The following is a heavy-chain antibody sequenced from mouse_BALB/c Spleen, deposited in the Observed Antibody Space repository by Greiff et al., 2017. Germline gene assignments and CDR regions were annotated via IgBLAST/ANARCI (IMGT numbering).Heavy chain of an antibody. CDR1: GFTFSNYW. CDR3: TRIRYYYGSSDTYFDV. CDR2: IRLKSNNYAT. Sequence: EVQLQESGGGLVQPGGSMKLSCVASGFTFSNYWMNWVRQSPEKGLEWVAEIRLKSNNYATHYAESVKGRFTISRDDSKSSVYLQMNNLRAEDTGIYYCTRIRYYYGSSDTYFDVWGAGTTVTVSS. J-gene: IGHJ1*01. D-gene: IGHD1-1*01. V-gene: IGHV6-6*02.